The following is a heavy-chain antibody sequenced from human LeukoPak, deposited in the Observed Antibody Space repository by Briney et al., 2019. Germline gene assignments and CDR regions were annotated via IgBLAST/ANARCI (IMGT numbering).Heavy chain of an antibody. CDR3: ASGQYYDLWSGYYVD. D-gene: IGHD3-3*01. Sequence: SETLSLTCAVYGGSFSGHYWSWIRQPPGKGLEWIGEINHSGSTNYNPSLESRVTISVDTSKNHFSLKLSSVAAADTAVYYCASGQYYDLWSGYYVDWGQGTLVTVSA. CDR1: GGSFSGHY. CDR2: INHSGST. J-gene: IGHJ4*02. V-gene: IGHV4-34*01.